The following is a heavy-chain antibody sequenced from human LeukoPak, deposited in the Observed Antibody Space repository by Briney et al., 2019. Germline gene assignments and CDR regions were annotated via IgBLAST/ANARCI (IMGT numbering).Heavy chain of an antibody. D-gene: IGHD2-15*01. CDR1: GFTFSSYA. CDR2: ISGSGGST. J-gene: IGHJ4*02. V-gene: IGHV3-23*01. Sequence: GGSLRLSCAASGFTFSSYAMSWVRQAPGKGQEWVSAISGSGGSTYYADSVKGRFTISRDNSKNTLYLQMNSLRAEDTAVYYCAKSLSVVVVAATHDFDYWGQGTLVTVSS. CDR3: AKSLSVVVVAATHDFDY.